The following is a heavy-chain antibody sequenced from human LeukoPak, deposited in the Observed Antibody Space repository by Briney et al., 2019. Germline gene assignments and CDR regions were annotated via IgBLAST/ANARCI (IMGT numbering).Heavy chain of an antibody. CDR2: IYYTGST. CDR3: ARLPSGYHFAY. CDR1: GGSISSSNYY. D-gene: IGHD3-22*01. J-gene: IGHJ4*02. Sequence: PSETLSLTCTVSGGSISSSNYYWGWIRQSPGKDLEWVGTIYYTGSTYYNPSLRSRVTISVDTSKNQFSLQLSSVTAADTAVYYCARLPSGYHFAYWGQGTLVTVSS. V-gene: IGHV4-39*01.